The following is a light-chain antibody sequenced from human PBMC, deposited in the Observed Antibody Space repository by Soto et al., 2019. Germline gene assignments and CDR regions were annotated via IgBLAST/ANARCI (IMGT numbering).Light chain of an antibody. CDR2: GAS. CDR1: QSVSSSY. Sequence: EIVLTQSPCTLSLSPGDSATLSCRASQSVSSSYLAWYQQKPDQAPRLLIYGASSRATGIPDRFSGSGSGTDFTLTISRLEPEDFAVYYCQQYGSSPYTFGQGTKLEIK. V-gene: IGKV3-20*01. J-gene: IGKJ2*01. CDR3: QQYGSSPYT.